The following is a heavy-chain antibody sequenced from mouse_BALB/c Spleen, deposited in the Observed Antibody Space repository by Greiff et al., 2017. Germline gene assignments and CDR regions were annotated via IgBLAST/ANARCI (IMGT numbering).Heavy chain of an antibody. D-gene: IGHD1-1*01. CDR2: IYPGNSDT. Sequence: VQLKESGTVLARPGASVKMSCKASGYTFTSYWMHWVKQRPGQGLEWIGAIYPGNSDTSYNQKFKGKAKLTAVTSTSTAYMELSSLTNEDSAVYYCTRENYGSSYDYYAMDYWGQGTSVTVSS. CDR3: TRENYGSSYDYYAMDY. V-gene: IGHV1-5*01. CDR1: GYTFTSYW. J-gene: IGHJ4*01.